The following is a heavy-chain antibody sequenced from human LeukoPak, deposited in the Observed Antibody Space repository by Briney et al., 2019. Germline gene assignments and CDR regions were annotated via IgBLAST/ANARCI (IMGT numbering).Heavy chain of an antibody. J-gene: IGHJ4*02. CDR2: ISYDGSNK. V-gene: IGHV3-30*03. CDR3: ARGRPHGNDY. D-gene: IGHD4-23*01. Sequence: GGSLRLSCAASGFTFSSYGMHWVRQAPGKGLEWVAVISYDGSNKYYADSVKGRFTISRDNAKNTLYLQMNSLRVEDTAVYYCARGRPHGNDYWGQGTLVTVSS. CDR1: GFTFSSYG.